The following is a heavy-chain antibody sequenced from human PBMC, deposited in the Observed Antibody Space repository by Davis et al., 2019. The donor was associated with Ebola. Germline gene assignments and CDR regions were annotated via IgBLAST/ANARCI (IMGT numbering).Heavy chain of an antibody. Sequence: GESLKISCAASGFTFTSYAMSWVRKAPGKGLEWVSAISGSGGSTYYADSVKGRFTISRDNSKNTLYLQMNSLRAEDTAVYYCANTLYDFWSGYHPLDYWGQGTLVTVSS. J-gene: IGHJ4*02. D-gene: IGHD3-3*01. V-gene: IGHV3-23*01. CDR1: GFTFTSYA. CDR3: ANTLYDFWSGYHPLDY. CDR2: ISGSGGST.